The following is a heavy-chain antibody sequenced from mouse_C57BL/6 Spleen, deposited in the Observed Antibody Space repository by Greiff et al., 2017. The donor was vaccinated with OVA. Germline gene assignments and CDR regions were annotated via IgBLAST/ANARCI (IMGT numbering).Heavy chain of an antibody. Sequence: LVESGAELVRPGTSVKVSCKASGYAFTNYLIEWVKQRPGQGLEWIGVINPGSGGTNYNEKFKGKATLTADKSSSTAYMQLSSLTSEDSAVYFCARNYRTPFDYWGQGTTLTVSS. D-gene: IGHD2-12*01. CDR1: GYAFTNYL. CDR3: ARNYRTPFDY. J-gene: IGHJ2*01. V-gene: IGHV1-54*01. CDR2: INPGSGGT.